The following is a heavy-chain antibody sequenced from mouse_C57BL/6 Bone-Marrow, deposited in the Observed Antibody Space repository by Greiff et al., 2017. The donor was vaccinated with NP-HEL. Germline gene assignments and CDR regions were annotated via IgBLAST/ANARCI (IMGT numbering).Heavy chain of an antibody. Sequence: EVQLVESVAELVRPGASVKLSCTASGFNIKNTYMHWVKQRPEQGLEWIGRIDPANGNTKYAPKFQGKATITADTSSNTAYLQLSSLTSEDTAIYYCAPYYYGSSGWYFDVWGTGTTVTVSS. CDR3: APYYYGSSGWYFDV. V-gene: IGHV14-3*01. CDR2: IDPANGNT. D-gene: IGHD1-1*01. J-gene: IGHJ1*03. CDR1: GFNIKNTY.